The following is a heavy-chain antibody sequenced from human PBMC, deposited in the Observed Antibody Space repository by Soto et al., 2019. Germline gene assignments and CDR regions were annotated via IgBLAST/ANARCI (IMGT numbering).Heavy chain of an antibody. J-gene: IGHJ6*03. D-gene: IGHD2-21*01. V-gene: IGHV1-69*08. CDR1: GGSFTSYI. Sequence: VQLVQSGAEVKKPGSSVTVSCEASGGSFTSYIFTWVRQAPGHGLEWMGRIIPIQGTANDALKFQDRVTTPAGKSTTTAYMELRSLRPEDTALYYCAKSLVFVDHAYTDVWGKGTSVTVSS. CDR3: AKSLVFVDHAYTDV. CDR2: IIPIQGTA.